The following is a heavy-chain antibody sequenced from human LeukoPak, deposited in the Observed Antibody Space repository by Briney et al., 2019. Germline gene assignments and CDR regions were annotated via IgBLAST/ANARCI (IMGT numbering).Heavy chain of an antibody. CDR2: IWYDGSNK. CDR3: ARGYGDFAFDI. V-gene: IGHV3-33*08. CDR1: GFTFSSYG. D-gene: IGHD4-17*01. J-gene: IGHJ3*02. Sequence: PGGSLRLSCAASGFTFSSYGMHWVRQAPGKGLEWVAVIWYDGSNKYYADSVKGRFTISRDNSKNTLYLQMNSLRAEDTAVYYCARGYGDFAFDIWGQGTMVTVSS.